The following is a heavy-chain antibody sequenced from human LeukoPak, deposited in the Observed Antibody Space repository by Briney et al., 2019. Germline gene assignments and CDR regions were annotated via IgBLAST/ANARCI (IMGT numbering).Heavy chain of an antibody. Sequence: PGGSLRLSCAASGFTFTSYAMSWVRQAPGKGLEWLSAISGGGGGTYYADSVKGRFTISRDNSKNTLYLHMNSLRAEDTAVYYCAKGASSGWPYYFDYWGQGTLVTVSS. CDR1: GFTFTSYA. J-gene: IGHJ4*02. V-gene: IGHV3-23*01. CDR2: ISGGGGGT. D-gene: IGHD6-19*01. CDR3: AKGASSGWPYYFDY.